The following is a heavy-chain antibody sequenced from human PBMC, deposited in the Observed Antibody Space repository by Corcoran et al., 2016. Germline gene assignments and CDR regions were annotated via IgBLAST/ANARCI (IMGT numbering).Heavy chain of an antibody. CDR3: ARDSWASGSYDY. V-gene: IGHV3-7*03. CDR2: IKQDGSAK. D-gene: IGHD3-10*01. J-gene: IGHJ4*02. CDR1: EFTLGDYW. Sequence: EVQLVESGGGLVQPGGSLSLSCGASEFTLGDYWVGLVRQAPGEGREWVANIKQDGSAKNYGESVKGRFTIARDNAKNSLYLQMNSLRAEYTAVDHCARDSWASGSYDYWGQGTLVTGSS.